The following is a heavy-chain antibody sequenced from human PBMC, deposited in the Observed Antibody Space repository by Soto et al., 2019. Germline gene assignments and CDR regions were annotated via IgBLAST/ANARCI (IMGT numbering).Heavy chain of an antibody. CDR3: VKGEYYYDSSGYYPFDY. CDR2: ISTNGGST. CDR1: GFTFSSYA. Sequence: TVGSLRLSCSASGFTFSSYAMHWVRQAPGKGLEYVSSISTNGGSTHYADSVKGRFTISRDNSKNTQYLQMSSLRADDTAVYYCVKGEYYYDSSGYYPFDYWGQGTLVTVS. V-gene: IGHV3-64D*06. J-gene: IGHJ4*02. D-gene: IGHD3-22*01.